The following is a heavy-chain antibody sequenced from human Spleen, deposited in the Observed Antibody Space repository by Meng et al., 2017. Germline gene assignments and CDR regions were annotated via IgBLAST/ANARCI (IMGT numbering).Heavy chain of an antibody. J-gene: IGHJ4*02. Sequence: KVSCKGSGYTFSSYWIAWVRQKPGKGLEWMGIIYPADSDTRYSPSFQGQVTISADKSISTAYLQWSSLKASDTAMYYCATRGPHSSSWYTVDYWGQGTLVTVSS. CDR3: ATRGPHSSSWYTVDY. V-gene: IGHV5-51*01. CDR2: IYPADSDT. CDR1: GYTFSSYW. D-gene: IGHD6-13*01.